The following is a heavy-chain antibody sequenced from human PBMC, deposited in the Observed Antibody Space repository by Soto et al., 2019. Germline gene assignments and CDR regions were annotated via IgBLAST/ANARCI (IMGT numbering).Heavy chain of an antibody. CDR2: ISSSSSTI. CDR1: GFTFSSYS. J-gene: IGHJ5*02. D-gene: IGHD3-3*01. V-gene: IGHV3-48*01. Sequence: GGSLRLSCAASGFTFSSYSMNWVRQAPGKGLEWVSYISSSSSTIYYADSVKGRFTISRDNAKNSLYLQMNSLRAEDTAVYYCARDTAIFGVVITNWFDPWGQGTLVTVSS. CDR3: ARDTAIFGVVITNWFDP.